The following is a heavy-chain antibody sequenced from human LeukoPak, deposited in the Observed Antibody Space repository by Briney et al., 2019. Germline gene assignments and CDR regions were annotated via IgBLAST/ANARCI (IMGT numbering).Heavy chain of an antibody. J-gene: IGHJ4*02. D-gene: IGHD3-16*02. Sequence: SQTLSLTCAISGGSVSSNSAAWNWIRQSPSRGLEWLGRTYYRSKWYNDYAVSVKSRITINPDTSKNQFSLQLNSVTPEDTAVYYCARVGDMITFGGVIVEGYFDYWGQGTLVTVSS. CDR2: TYYRSKWYN. V-gene: IGHV6-1*01. CDR3: ARVGDMITFGGVIVEGYFDY. CDR1: GGSVSSNSAA.